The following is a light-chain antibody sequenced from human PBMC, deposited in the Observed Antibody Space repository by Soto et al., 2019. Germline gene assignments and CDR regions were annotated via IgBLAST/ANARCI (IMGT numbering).Light chain of an antibody. J-gene: IGLJ1*01. CDR2: DVT. CDR3: ISFTSRHIYV. V-gene: IGLV2-14*03. Sequence: QSVLTQPAPVSGSPGQSITISCTGTSSDVGGYNYVSRYQQHPGRAPKLIIYDVTNRPSGISNRFSGSKSGNTASLTISGLQTEDEADYYCISFTSRHIYVFGTGTKVTVL. CDR1: SSDVGGYNY.